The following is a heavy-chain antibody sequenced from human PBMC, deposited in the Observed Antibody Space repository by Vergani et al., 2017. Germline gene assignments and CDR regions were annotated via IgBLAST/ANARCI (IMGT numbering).Heavy chain of an antibody. D-gene: IGHD2-15*01. V-gene: IGHV1-69*01. CDR1: GGTFSSYA. CDR2: IIPIFGTA. J-gene: IGHJ3*02. CDR3: ARGYEDCSGGSCYSGLFDI. Sequence: QVQLVQSGAEVKKPGSSVKVSCKASGGTFSSYAISWVRQAPGQGLEWMGGIIPIFGTANYAQKFQGRVTITADESTSTAYMELSSLRSEDTAVYYCARGYEDCSGGSCYSGLFDIWGQGTMVTVSS.